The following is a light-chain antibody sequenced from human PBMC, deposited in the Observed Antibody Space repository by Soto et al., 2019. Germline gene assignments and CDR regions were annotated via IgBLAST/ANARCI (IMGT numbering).Light chain of an antibody. CDR2: GAS. CDR1: QSVSSSY. J-gene: IGKJ1*01. V-gene: IGKV3-20*01. CDR3: QQYGSSPWWT. Sequence: EIVLTQSPGTLSLSPGERATLSCRASQSVSSSYLAWYQQKPGQAPRLLIYGASSRATGIPDRFSGSGSGTDFTLTISRLEPEDFAVYYCQQYGSSPWWTFGQATKVDIK.